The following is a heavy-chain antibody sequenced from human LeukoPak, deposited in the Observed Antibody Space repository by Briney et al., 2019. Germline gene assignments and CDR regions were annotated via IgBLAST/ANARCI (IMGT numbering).Heavy chain of an antibody. D-gene: IGHD3-3*01. CDR3: TRGFWHWFDP. J-gene: IGHJ5*02. V-gene: IGHV3-49*04. CDR1: GFTFGDYD. CDR2: IRSKAYGGKT. Sequence: GGSLSLSCTASGFTFGDYDMSWVRQAPGKGLEWVGCIRSKAYGGKTEYAASVKGTFTISRDDSKSTAYLQMNSLKTEDTAVYYCTRGFWHWFDPWGQGTLVTVSS.